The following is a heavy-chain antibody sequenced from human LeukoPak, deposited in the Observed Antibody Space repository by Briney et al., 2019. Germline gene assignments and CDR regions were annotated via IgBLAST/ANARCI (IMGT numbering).Heavy chain of an antibody. D-gene: IGHD3-16*01. Sequence: SETLSLTCAVYGGSFSGYYWSWIRQPPGKGLEWIGEINHSGSTNYNPSLKSRVTISVDKSKNQFSLNLSSVTAADTAVYYCARLARIKGFDPWGQGTLVTVSS. V-gene: IGHV4-34*01. CDR3: ARLARIKGFDP. J-gene: IGHJ5*02. CDR1: GGSFSGYY. CDR2: INHSGST.